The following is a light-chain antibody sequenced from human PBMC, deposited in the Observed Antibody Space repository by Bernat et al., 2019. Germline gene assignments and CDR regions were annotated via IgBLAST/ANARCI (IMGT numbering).Light chain of an antibody. Sequence: SPGERATLSCRASQSVGNTLAWYQQKPGQAPRHLIYGSSLRSSGIPDRFSGSGSGTYFTLTISSLQTEDVAVYYCQQYSDWPRTFGKGTKVEIK. CDR2: GSS. CDR3: QQYSDWPRT. V-gene: IGKV3D-15*01. CDR1: QSVGNT. J-gene: IGKJ1*01.